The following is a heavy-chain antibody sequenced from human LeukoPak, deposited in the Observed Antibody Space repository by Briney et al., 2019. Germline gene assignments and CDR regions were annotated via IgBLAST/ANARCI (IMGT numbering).Heavy chain of an antibody. CDR1: GFTFRSSW. D-gene: IGHD2-21*01. CDR3: ARDWWGSNYFDY. J-gene: IGHJ4*02. CDR2: IKQDGREK. Sequence: GGSLRLSCAASGFTFRSSWMSWVRLAPGKGLEWVANIKQDGREKYYVDSVKGRFTISRDNAKNSLYLQMNSLRAEDTAVYYCARDWWGSNYFDYWGQGTLVTVSS. V-gene: IGHV3-7*05.